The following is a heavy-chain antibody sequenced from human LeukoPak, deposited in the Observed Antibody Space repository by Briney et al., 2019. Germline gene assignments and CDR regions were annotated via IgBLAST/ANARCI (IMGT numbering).Heavy chain of an antibody. D-gene: IGHD6-19*01. CDR3: AKLSREAVAASLLHY. CDR1: GLTFSSYA. Sequence: GGSLRLSCAASGLTFSSYAMSWVRQAPGKGLEWVSAISGSGGSTYYEDSVKGRFTISRDNSKNTLYLQMNSLRAEDTAVYYCAKLSREAVAASLLHYWGQGTLVTVSS. V-gene: IGHV3-23*01. CDR2: ISGSGGST. J-gene: IGHJ4*02.